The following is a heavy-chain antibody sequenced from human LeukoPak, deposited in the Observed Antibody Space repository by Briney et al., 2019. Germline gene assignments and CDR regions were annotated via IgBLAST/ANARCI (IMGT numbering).Heavy chain of an antibody. CDR1: GGSISSSSDF. CDR3: ARHRWDGTFNFDY. D-gene: IGHD1-1*01. CDR2: IYYSGRT. J-gene: IGHJ4*02. V-gene: IGHV4-39*01. Sequence: PSETLSLTCTVSGGSISSSSDFWGWIRLPPGKGLEWIGSIYYSGRTYNNPSLKSRVTISVDTSKNQFSLKLSSVTAADTAVYYCARHRWDGTFNFDYWGQGTLVTVSS.